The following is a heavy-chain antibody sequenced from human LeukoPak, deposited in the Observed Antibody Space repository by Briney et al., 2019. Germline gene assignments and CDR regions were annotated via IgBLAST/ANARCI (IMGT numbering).Heavy chain of an antibody. J-gene: IGHJ4*02. CDR2: IIPIFGTA. Sequence: GASVKVSCKASGGTFSSYAISWVRQAPGQGLEWMGGIIPIFGTANYAQKFQGRVTITTDESTSTAYIELSSLRSEDTAVYYCARGVRGVTAIYFDYWGQGTLVTVSS. CDR3: ARGVRGVTAIYFDY. D-gene: IGHD2-21*02. CDR1: GGTFSSYA. V-gene: IGHV1-69*05.